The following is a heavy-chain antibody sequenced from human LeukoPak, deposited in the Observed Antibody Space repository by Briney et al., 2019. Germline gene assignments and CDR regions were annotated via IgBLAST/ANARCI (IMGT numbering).Heavy chain of an antibody. D-gene: IGHD1-26*01. CDR2: ISASGNT. V-gene: IGHV4-61*05. Sequence: SETLSLTCTVSGGSISSSTYYWGWIRQPPGKGLECIGYISASGNTNYNPSLKSRVTISVDTSKSQFSLNLSSVTAADTAIYYCARLTGGGSYWGYFDYWGQGNLVTVSS. CDR1: GGSISSSTYY. J-gene: IGHJ4*02. CDR3: ARLTGGGSYWGYFDY.